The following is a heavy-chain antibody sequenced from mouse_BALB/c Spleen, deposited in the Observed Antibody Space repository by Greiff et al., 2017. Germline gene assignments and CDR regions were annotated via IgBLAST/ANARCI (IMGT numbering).Heavy chain of an antibody. CDR3: ARVLGDYAMDY. J-gene: IGHJ4*01. D-gene: IGHD3-1*01. CDR1: GFSLSTSGMG. CDR2: IYWDDDK. V-gene: IGHV8-12*01. Sequence: QVTLKVSGPGILQPSQTLSLTCSFSGFSLSTSGMGVSWIRQPSGKGLEWLAHIYWDDDKRYNPSLKSRLTISKDTSRNQVFLKITSVDTADTATYYCARVLGDYAMDYWGQGTSVTVSS.